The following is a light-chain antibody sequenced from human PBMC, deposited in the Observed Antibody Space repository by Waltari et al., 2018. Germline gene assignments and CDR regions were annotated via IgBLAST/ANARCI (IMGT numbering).Light chain of an antibody. CDR2: VAT. V-gene: IGKV1-39*01. J-gene: IGKJ2*01. CDR3: QHSYSIPFI. CDR1: QSIGSY. Sequence: DIQMTRSPSSLSASVGDRVTITCRASQSIGSYLNWYQRKPGKAPTLLIYVATTLERGVPSRFTGSGSGTEFTLTINSLQPEDVATYYCQHSYSIPFIFGQGTKLEIK.